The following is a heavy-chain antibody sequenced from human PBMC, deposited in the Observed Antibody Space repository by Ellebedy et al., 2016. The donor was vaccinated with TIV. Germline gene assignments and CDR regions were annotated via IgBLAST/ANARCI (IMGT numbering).Heavy chain of an antibody. V-gene: IGHV3-30-3*01. CDR3: ARDPVGVGPAFDV. J-gene: IGHJ3*01. CDR2: ISYDGNNK. D-gene: IGHD4-23*01. CDR1: SFTFSNYA. Sequence: GESLKISCAASSFTFSNYAMHWVRQAPGKGLEWVALISYDGNNKDYADSVKGRFTISRDNSKNTLYLQMNSLRAEDTAIYFCARDPVGVGPAFDVWGQGTMSPSL.